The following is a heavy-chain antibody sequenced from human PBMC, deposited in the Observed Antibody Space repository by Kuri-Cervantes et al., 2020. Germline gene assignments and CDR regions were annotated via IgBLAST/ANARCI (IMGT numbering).Heavy chain of an antibody. J-gene: IGHJ4*02. V-gene: IGHV3-53*01. CDR3: ARRGSYSGFDY. CDR2: IYSGGST. CDR1: GFTVSSNY. Sequence: GESLKISCAASGFTVSSNYMSWVRQAPGKGLEWVSVIYSGGSTYYADSVKGRFTISRDNSKNTLYLQMNSLRAEDTAVYYCARRGSYSGFDYWGQGTLVTVSS. D-gene: IGHD1-26*01.